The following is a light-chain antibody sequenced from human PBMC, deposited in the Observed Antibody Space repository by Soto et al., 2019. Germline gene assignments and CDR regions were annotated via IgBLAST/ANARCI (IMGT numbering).Light chain of an antibody. CDR1: NTNIGAGYD. V-gene: IGLV1-40*01. CDR2: GNS. J-gene: IGLJ1*01. Sequence: QSALTQPPSVSGAPGQRVTISCTGSNTNIGAGYDVHWYQQLPGAAPKLLIYGNSNRPSGVPDRFSGSKSGTSASLTITGLQAEDEADYYCQSYGDSLSGYDFGTGTKVTVL. CDR3: QSYGDSLSGYD.